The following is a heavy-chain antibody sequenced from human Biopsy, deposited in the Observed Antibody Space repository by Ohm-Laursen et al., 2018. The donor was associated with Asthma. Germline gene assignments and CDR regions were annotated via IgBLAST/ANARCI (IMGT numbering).Heavy chain of an antibody. Sequence: SLRLSCAASGFTFGTYAMHWVRQAPGKGLEWVAVMSYEGSTEYYPDSVKGRFTISRDNSKNTVYLQMTSLSAEDSAVYYCARVDGVVEAATRLGGMDVWGQGTTVTVSS. CDR3: ARVDGVVEAATRLGGMDV. D-gene: IGHD2-15*01. J-gene: IGHJ6*02. CDR2: MSYEGSTE. CDR1: GFTFGTYA. V-gene: IGHV3-30-3*01.